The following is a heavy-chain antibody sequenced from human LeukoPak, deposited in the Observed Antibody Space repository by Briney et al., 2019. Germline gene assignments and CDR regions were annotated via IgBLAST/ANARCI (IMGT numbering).Heavy chain of an antibody. CDR2: IKKDGSEK. CDR1: GFTFSTYW. Sequence: GGSLRLSCAASGFTFSTYWMSWVRQAPGKGLEWVANIKKDGSEKFYVVSVKGRSTLSRDNAKNSLSLQMNSLRAEDTAVQFCARPGVFGVTINLAVWDYWGQGTLVTVSS. CDR3: ARPGVFGVTINLAVWDY. V-gene: IGHV3-7*01. J-gene: IGHJ4*02. D-gene: IGHD3-10*01.